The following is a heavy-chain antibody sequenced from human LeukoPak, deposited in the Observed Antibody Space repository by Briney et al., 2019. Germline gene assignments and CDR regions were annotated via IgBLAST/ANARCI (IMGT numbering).Heavy chain of an antibody. V-gene: IGHV4-59*01. CDR2: IYYSGST. Sequence: SETLSLTCTVSGGSISSYYWSWIRQPPRKGLEWIGYIYYSGSTNYNPSLKSRVTISVDTSKNQFSLKLSSVTAADTAVYYCARVVSSNWYGMDVWGQGTTVTVSS. D-gene: IGHD6-13*01. J-gene: IGHJ6*02. CDR3: ARVVSSNWYGMDV. CDR1: GGSISSYY.